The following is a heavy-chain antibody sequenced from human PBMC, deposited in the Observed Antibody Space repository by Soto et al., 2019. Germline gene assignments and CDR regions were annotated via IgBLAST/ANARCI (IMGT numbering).Heavy chain of an antibody. J-gene: IGHJ6*02. V-gene: IGHV1-2*02. CDR2: INPNSGGT. CDR3: ARGGLALEWFYYYGMDV. CDR1: GYTFTGYY. Sequence: ASVKVSCKASGYTFTGYYMHWVRQAPGQGLEWMGWINPNSGGTNYAQKFQGRVTMTRDTSISTAYMGLSRLRSDDTAVYYCARGGLALEWFYYYGMDVWGQGTTVTVSS. D-gene: IGHD3-3*01.